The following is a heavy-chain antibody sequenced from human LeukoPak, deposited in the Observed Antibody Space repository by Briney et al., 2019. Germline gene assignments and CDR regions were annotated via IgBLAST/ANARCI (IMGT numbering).Heavy chain of an antibody. CDR1: GFTFSSYG. CDR2: IRYDGSKK. CDR3: AKGSKEVLFTRDHYMDV. D-gene: IGHD3-3*01. V-gene: IGHV3-30*02. J-gene: IGHJ6*03. Sequence: GGSLRLSCAASGFTFSSYGMHWVRQAPGKGLEWVTFIRYDGSKKYYADSVKGRFTISRDNSKNTLYLQMNSLRAEDTAVYYCAKGSKEVLFTRDHYMDVWGKGTTVTISS.